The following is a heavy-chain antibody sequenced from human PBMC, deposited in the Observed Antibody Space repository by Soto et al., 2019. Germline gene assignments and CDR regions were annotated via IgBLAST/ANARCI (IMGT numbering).Heavy chain of an antibody. CDR2: IIPIFGTA. V-gene: IGHV1-69*01. J-gene: IGHJ4*02. CDR3: AGDRRDGYNRLYYFDY. CDR1: GGTFSSYA. Sequence: QVQLVQSGAEVKKPGSSVKVSCKASGGTFSSYAISWVRQAPGQGLEWMGGIIPIFGTANYAQKFQGRVTITADESTSTAYMELSSLRSEDTAVYYCAGDRRDGYNRLYYFDYWGQGTLVTVSS. D-gene: IGHD5-12*01.